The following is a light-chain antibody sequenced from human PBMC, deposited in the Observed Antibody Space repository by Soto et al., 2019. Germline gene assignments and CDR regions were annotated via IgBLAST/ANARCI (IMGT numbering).Light chain of an antibody. CDR2: VAS. CDR1: QSIGSY. V-gene: IGKV1-39*01. CDR3: QQSFPTPLT. Sequence: DIQMTQSPSSLSASVGDRVTITCRASQSIGSYLHWYQQKPGKAPNVLINVASTLRSGVPSRFSGSGSATDFNLRINSLHHEDFANYFCQQSFPTPLTFGGGTKVDI. J-gene: IGKJ4*01.